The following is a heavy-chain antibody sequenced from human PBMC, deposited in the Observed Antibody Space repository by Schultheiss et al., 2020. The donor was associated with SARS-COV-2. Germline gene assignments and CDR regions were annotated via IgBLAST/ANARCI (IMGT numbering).Heavy chain of an antibody. J-gene: IGHJ6*03. D-gene: IGHD2-2*01. CDR3: ARAVGLQLLPYYYYYMDV. V-gene: IGHV4-59*01. CDR2: IFYSGST. Sequence: SQTLSLTCTVSGGSISSYYWGWIRQPPGKGLEWIGYIFYSGSTNYNPSLKSRVTISIDTSKNQLSLKLSSVTAADTAVYFCARAVGLQLLPYYYYYMDVWGQGTTVTVSS. CDR1: GGSISSYY.